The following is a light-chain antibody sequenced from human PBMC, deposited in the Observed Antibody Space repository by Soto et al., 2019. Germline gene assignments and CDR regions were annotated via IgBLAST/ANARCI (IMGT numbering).Light chain of an antibody. CDR1: SSNIGSNT. V-gene: IGLV1-44*01. CDR2: SNS. J-gene: IGLJ1*01. CDR3: AAWDDSLNGHV. Sequence: VLTQPPSASGTPGQRVTISCSGSSSNIGSNTVDWYQQLPGTAPKLLIYSNSQRPSGVPDRFSGSKSGTSASLAISGLQSEDEADYYCAAWDDSLNGHVFGTGTKV.